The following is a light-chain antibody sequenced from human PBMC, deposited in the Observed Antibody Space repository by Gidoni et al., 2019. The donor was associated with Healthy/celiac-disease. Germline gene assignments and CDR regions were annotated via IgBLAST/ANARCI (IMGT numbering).Light chain of an antibody. V-gene: IGKV3-20*01. Sequence: DIVLTQSPGTLSLSPGERATLSCRASQSVSSSYLAWYQQKPGQAPRLLSYGASSRATGIPDRFSGSGSGKDVTLTISRLEPEDFAVYYGQQYGSSPMYTFGQGTKLEIK. CDR3: QQYGSSPMYT. J-gene: IGKJ2*01. CDR1: QSVSSSY. CDR2: GAS.